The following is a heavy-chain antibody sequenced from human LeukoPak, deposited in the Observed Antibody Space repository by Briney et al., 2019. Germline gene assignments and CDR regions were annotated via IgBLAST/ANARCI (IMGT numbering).Heavy chain of an antibody. CDR2: ISSSSSYI. V-gene: IGHV3-21*01. CDR1: GVTFSSYS. D-gene: IGHD6-13*01. CDR3: ARDLSSWYYFDY. Sequence: PGGSLRLSCAASGVTFSSYSMNWGRQAPGKGREWVSSISSSSSYIYYADSVKGRFTISRDNAKNSLYLQMNSLRAEDTAVYYCARDLSSWYYFDYWGQGTLVTVSS. J-gene: IGHJ4*02.